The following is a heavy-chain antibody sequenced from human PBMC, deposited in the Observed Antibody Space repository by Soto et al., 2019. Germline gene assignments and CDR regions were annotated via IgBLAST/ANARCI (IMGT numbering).Heavy chain of an antibody. Sequence: SETLSLTCTVSGGSISSGDYYWTWIRQHPGKGLEWIGFIFYTGSTYYNPSLKSRLTLSVDTSKNQFSLKLSSVTAADTAVYYCARALTYFGSSFDPWGQGTLVTVSS. CDR2: IFYTGST. J-gene: IGHJ5*02. D-gene: IGHD3-10*01. V-gene: IGHV4-31*03. CDR3: ARALTYFGSSFDP. CDR1: GGSISSGDYY.